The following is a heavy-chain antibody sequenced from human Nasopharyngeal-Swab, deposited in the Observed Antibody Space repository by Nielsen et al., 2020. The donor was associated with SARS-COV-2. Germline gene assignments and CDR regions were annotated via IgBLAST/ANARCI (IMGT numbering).Heavy chain of an antibody. J-gene: IGHJ3*02. Sequence: WIRQPPGKGLEWVANIKQDGSEKYYVDSVKGRFTISRDNAKNSLYLQMNSLRAEDTAMYYCARGGIGIVGASDAFDIWGQGTMVTVSS. V-gene: IGHV3-7*03. CDR2: IKQDGSEK. D-gene: IGHD1-26*01. CDR3: ARGGIGIVGASDAFDI.